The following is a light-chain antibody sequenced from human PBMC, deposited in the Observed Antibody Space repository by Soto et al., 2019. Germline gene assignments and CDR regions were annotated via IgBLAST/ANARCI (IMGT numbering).Light chain of an antibody. CDR3: QQSYISPRT. Sequence: DIQMTQSPSSLSASVGDRVTITCRASQSISSYLNWYQLKPGKAPKLLIYAASTLHSGIPSRFSGSGSGTDFTLTISSLQPEDFATYCCQQSYISPRTFGPGTRVDI. CDR1: QSISSY. J-gene: IGKJ3*01. CDR2: AAS. V-gene: IGKV1-39*01.